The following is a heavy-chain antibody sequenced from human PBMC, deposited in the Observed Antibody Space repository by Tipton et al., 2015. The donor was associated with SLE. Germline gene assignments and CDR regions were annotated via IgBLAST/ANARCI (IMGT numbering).Heavy chain of an antibody. V-gene: IGHV4-59*01. Sequence: PGLVKPSETLSLTCTVSGGSISSYYWSWIRQPPGKGLEWIGYIYYSGSTNYNPSLKSRVTISVDTSKNQFSLKLSSVTAADTAVYYCARDRPDSPQGWFDPWGQGTLVTVSS. CDR3: ARDRPDSPQGWFDP. J-gene: IGHJ5*02. D-gene: IGHD3-22*01. CDR2: IYYSGST. CDR1: GGSISSYY.